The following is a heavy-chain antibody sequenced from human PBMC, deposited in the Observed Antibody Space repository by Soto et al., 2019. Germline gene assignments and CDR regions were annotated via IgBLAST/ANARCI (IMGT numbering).Heavy chain of an antibody. CDR1: GYTFTGYY. Sequence: ASVKVSCKASGYTFTGYYMHCVRHAPGQGLEWMGWINPNSGGTSYAQKFQGWVTMTRDTSISTAYMELSRLRSDDTAVYYCARGGIVVVPAAMYYGLDYWGQGTLVTVSS. CDR2: INPNSGGT. J-gene: IGHJ4*02. V-gene: IGHV1-2*04. CDR3: ARGGIVVVPAAMYYGLDY. D-gene: IGHD2-2*01.